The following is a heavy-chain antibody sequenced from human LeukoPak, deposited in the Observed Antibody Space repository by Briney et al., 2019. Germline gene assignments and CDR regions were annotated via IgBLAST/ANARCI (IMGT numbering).Heavy chain of an antibody. CDR3: ATGYYYDSSGYYYEDY. J-gene: IGHJ4*02. CDR2: IYTSGST. D-gene: IGHD3-22*01. Sequence: KPSETQSLTCTVSGGSISSYYWSWIRQPAGKGLEWIGRIYTSGSTNYNPSLKSRVTMSVDTSKNQFSLKLSSVTAADTAVYYCATGYYYDSSGYYYEDYWGQGTLVTVSS. CDR1: GGSISSYY. V-gene: IGHV4-4*07.